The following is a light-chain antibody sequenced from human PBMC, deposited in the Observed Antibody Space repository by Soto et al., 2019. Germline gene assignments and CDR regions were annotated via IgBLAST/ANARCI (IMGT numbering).Light chain of an antibody. V-gene: IGLV1-51*02. CDR3: ETWDSSLSSGV. Sequence: QSVLTQPPSVSAAPGQKVTISCSGSSSNIGNNYVSWYQQLPGTAPKLLIYENNKRPSGIPDRFSGSKSGTSATLGITGLQTGDEADYYCETWDSSLSSGVFRGGNELTV. CDR1: SSNIGNNY. CDR2: ENN. J-gene: IGLJ3*02.